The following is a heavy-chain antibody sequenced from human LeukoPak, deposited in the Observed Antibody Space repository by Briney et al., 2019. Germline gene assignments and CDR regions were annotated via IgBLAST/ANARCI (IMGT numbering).Heavy chain of an antibody. CDR1: GFTFSNYG. CDR2: IWYDGSDK. CDR3: SKGQGGPGTIGKGMDV. Sequence: GRSLRLSCAASGFTFSNYGMHWVRQAPGKGLEWVAVIWYDGSDKYYADSVKGRFTISRDNSKNTLYLQMNSLRAEDTAVYYCSKGQGGPGTIGKGMDVWGKGTTVTVSS. D-gene: IGHD1-1*01. J-gene: IGHJ6*04. V-gene: IGHV3-33*06.